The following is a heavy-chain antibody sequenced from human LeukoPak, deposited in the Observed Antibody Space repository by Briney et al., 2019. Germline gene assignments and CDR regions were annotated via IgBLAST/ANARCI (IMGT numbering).Heavy chain of an antibody. Sequence: SVKVSCKASGGTFSSYAISWVRQAPGQGLEWMGGIIPAFGASTYAQTFQGRVTLTADKSTDTVYMELSSLRSEDTAIYYCARGREQWVAFDFWGQGTLVTVPS. CDR1: GGTFSSYA. D-gene: IGHD1/OR15-1a*01. CDR3: ARGREQWVAFDF. CDR2: IIPAFGAS. V-gene: IGHV1-69*06. J-gene: IGHJ4*02.